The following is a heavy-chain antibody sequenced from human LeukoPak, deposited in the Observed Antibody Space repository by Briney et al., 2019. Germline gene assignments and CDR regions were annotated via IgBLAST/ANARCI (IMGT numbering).Heavy chain of an antibody. CDR1: GGSISSYY. Sequence: PSETLSLTCTVSGGSISSYYWSWIRQPPGKGLEWIGYIYYSGSTNYNPSLKSRVTISVDTSKNQFSLKLSSVTAADTAVYYCARVAYYYDSSGDYWGQGTLVTVSS. D-gene: IGHD3-22*01. J-gene: IGHJ4*02. CDR2: IYYSGST. V-gene: IGHV4-59*12. CDR3: ARVAYYYDSSGDY.